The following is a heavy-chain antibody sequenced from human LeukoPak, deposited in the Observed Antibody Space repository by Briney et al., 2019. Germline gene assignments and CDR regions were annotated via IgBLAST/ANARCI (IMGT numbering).Heavy chain of an antibody. CDR1: GGSIDITNY. CDR2: ISHDGTT. J-gene: IGHJ4*02. Sequence: SGTLSLTCGVSGGSIDITNYWSWVRQAPGKGLECIGEISHDGTTNYNPSLRSRVAMSFDRANNQFSLSLTSVTAADTAVYYCTREDRPFCPFAYWGQGVLVTVSS. V-gene: IGHV4-4*02. CDR3: TREDRPFCPFAY. D-gene: IGHD3-22*01.